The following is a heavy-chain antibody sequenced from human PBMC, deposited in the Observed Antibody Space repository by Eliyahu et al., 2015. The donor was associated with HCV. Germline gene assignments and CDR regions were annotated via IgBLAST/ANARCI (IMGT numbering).Heavy chain of an antibody. J-gene: IGHJ6*02. CDR2: ISYDGSNK. CDR3: ARDGGQLVLQYAYYYYGMDV. D-gene: IGHD6-13*01. V-gene: IGHV3-30-3*01. Sequence: SSYAMHWVRQAPGKGLEWVAVISYDGSNKYYADSVKGRFTISRDNSKNTLYLQMNSLRAEDTAVYYCARDGGQLVLQYAYYYYGMDVWGQGTTVTVSS. CDR1: SSYA.